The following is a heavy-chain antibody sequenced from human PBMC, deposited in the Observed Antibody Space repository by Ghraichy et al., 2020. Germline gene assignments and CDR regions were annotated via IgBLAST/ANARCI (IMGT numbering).Heavy chain of an antibody. J-gene: IGHJ4*02. V-gene: IGHV3-7*01. CDR1: GFAYSSYW. CDR2: IKYDGSAE. CDR3: ARGWGRFDY. D-gene: IGHD2-21*02. Sequence: GGSLRLSCAASGFAYSSYWMNWVRQAPGKGLEWVAYIKYDGSAEYYVDSMKGRFGITRDNAKNSLFLQMNSLRAEDTAVYYCARGWGRFDYWGQGTLVTVSS.